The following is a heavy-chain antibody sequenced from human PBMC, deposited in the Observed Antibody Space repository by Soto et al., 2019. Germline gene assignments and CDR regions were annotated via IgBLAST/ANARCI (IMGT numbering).Heavy chain of an antibody. CDR3: AQVNSAYDPIDY. Sequence: QVQLQESGPGLVKPSGTLSLTCAVSGGSISSSNWWSWVRQPPGKGLEWIGEIYHSGSTNYNPSLKRRVTISVDRSKTQFFRKLTPVPAADTAVYYCAQVNSAYDPIDYWGQGTLVTVSS. CDR1: GGSISSSNW. D-gene: IGHD5-12*01. V-gene: IGHV4-4*02. J-gene: IGHJ4*02. CDR2: IYHSGST.